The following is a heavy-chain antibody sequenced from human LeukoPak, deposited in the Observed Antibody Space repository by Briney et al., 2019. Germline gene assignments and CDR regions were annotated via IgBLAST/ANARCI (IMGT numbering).Heavy chain of an antibody. Sequence: QPGGSLRLSCAASGFTFSSNWMSWVRQAPGKGLEWVANIKQDGSEKYYVDSVKGRFTISRDNAKNSLYLQMNSLRAEDTAVYYCARNYYDSSGYYSPALGYWGQGTLVTVSS. CDR3: ARNYYDSSGYYSPALGY. J-gene: IGHJ4*02. D-gene: IGHD3-22*01. CDR2: IKQDGSEK. V-gene: IGHV3-7*01. CDR1: GFTFSSNW.